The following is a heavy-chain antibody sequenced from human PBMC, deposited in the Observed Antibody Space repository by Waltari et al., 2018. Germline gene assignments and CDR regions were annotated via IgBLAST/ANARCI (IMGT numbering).Heavy chain of an antibody. CDR2: IYTSGST. CDR3: ARGGRYNWKHEQYFDY. J-gene: IGHJ4*02. V-gene: IGHV4-4*07. Sequence: QVQLQESGPGLVKPSETLSLTCTVSGGSISSYYWSWIRQPAGKGLEWIGRIYTSGSTNYNPSLKSRVTMSVDTSKNQFSLKLSSVTAADTAVYYCARGGRYNWKHEQYFDYWGQGTLVTVSS. CDR1: GGSISSYY. D-gene: IGHD1-20*01.